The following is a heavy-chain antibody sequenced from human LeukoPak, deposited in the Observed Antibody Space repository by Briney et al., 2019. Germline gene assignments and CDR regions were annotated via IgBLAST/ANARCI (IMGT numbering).Heavy chain of an antibody. D-gene: IGHD1-14*01. CDR3: AKVCTRNRIGDWFDP. CDR1: GFTVSGNY. V-gene: IGHV3-53*05. J-gene: IGHJ5*02. Sequence: GGSLRLSCAASGFTVSGNYMSWVRQAPGKGLEWVSLIYSGGTTYYADSVKGRFTISRDNSKNTLYLQMNSLRAEDTAVYYCAKVCTRNRIGDWFDPWGQGTLVTVSS. CDR2: IYSGGTT.